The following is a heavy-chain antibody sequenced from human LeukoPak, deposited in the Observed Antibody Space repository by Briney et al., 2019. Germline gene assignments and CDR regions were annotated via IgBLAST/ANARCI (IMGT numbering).Heavy chain of an antibody. CDR2: IKQDGSEK. CDR1: GFTFSSYW. J-gene: IGHJ3*02. D-gene: IGHD3-9*01. Sequence: GGSLRLSCAASGFTFSSYWMSWVRQAPGKGLEWVANIKQDGSEKYYVDSVKGRFTISRDNAKNSLYLQMNSLRAEDTAVYYCAGQYYDILTGYLDAFDIWGQGTMVTVSS. CDR3: AGQYYDILTGYLDAFDI. V-gene: IGHV3-7*01.